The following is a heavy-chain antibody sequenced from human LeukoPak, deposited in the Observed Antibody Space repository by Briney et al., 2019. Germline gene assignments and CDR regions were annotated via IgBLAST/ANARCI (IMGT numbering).Heavy chain of an antibody. J-gene: IGHJ1*01. D-gene: IGHD6-13*01. Sequence: PSETLSLTCTVSGGSISSSSYYWGWIRQPPGKGLEWIGSIYYSWSTYYHPSLKSRVTISVDPSKNQVSLKLSSVTAADTAVYSCASLQGRGIAAAGTTNCGQGTLVTVSS. CDR1: GGSISSSSYY. CDR3: ASLQGRGIAAAGTTN. CDR2: IYYSWST. V-gene: IGHV4-39*01.